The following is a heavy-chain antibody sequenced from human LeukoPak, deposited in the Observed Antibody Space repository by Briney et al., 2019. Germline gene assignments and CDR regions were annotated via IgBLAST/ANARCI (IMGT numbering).Heavy chain of an antibody. J-gene: IGHJ4*02. V-gene: IGHV4-59*08. D-gene: IGHD4-23*01. CDR2: IYYSGST. Sequence: SETPSLTCTVSGGSISSYYWSWIRQPPGKGLEWIGYIYYSGSTNYNPSLKSRVTISVDPSKTQFSLKLTSVTAADTAVYYCARSPNGGNSDYWGQGTLVTVSS. CDR1: GGSISSYY. CDR3: ARSPNGGNSDY.